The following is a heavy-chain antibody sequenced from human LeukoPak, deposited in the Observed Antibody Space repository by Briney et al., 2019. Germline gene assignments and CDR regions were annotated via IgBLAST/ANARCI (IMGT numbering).Heavy chain of an antibody. Sequence: GGSLRLPCAASGYPFSSYAMSWLRQAPGKGLEWVSAISGSGGSTYYADSVKGRFTISRDNSKNTLYLHMNSLRAEETAVYYCAKDFAFDYWGQGTLVTVSS. CDR2: ISGSGGST. CDR3: AKDFAFDY. CDR1: GYPFSSYA. V-gene: IGHV3-23*01. J-gene: IGHJ4*02.